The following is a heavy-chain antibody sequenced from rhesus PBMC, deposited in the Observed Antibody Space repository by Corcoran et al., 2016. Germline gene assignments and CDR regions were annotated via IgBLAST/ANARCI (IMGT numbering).Heavy chain of an antibody. CDR3: AREGGF. J-gene: IGHJ1*01. V-gene: IGHV4-169*02. CDR2: IYGSGSST. Sequence: QLQLQESGPGLVKPSETLSVTCAVSGGSISSSYWSWIRQAQGKGLEWIGYIYGSGSSTNYNPSLKSRVTLSVDTSRNQLSLKLSSVTTADTAVYYCAREGGFWGQGALVTVSS. CDR1: GGSISSSY. D-gene: IGHD1-44*02.